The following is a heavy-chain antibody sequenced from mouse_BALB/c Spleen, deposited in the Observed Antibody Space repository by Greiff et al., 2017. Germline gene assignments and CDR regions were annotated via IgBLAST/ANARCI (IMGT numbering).Heavy chain of an antibody. CDR2: ISSGGSYT. Sequence: VESGGGLVKPGGSLKLSCAASGFTFSSYTMSWVRQTPEKRLEWVATISSGGSYTYYPDSVKGRFTISRDNAKNTLYLQMSSLKSEDTAMYYCTREAITTVVATSNFDVWGAGTTVTVSS. V-gene: IGHV5-6-4*01. CDR1: GFTFSSYT. CDR3: TREAITTVVATSNFDV. D-gene: IGHD1-1*01. J-gene: IGHJ1*01.